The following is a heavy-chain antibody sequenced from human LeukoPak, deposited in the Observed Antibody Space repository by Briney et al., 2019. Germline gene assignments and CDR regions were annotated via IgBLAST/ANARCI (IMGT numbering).Heavy chain of an antibody. CDR2: ISEDDDT. Sequence: GGSLRLSCVASGFTFADHVFHWIRQVPGKGLEWLAFISEDDDTYYADSVQGRFTISRDNSKNSLYFELQSLTTDDAALYYCVQEASDPYLFDFWGQGTLVTVSS. V-gene: IGHV3-43*02. CDR1: GFTFADHV. J-gene: IGHJ4*02. CDR3: VQEASDPYLFDF.